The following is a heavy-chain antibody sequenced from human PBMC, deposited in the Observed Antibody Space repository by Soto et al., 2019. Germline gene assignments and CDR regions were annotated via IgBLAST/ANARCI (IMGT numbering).Heavy chain of an antibody. J-gene: IGHJ4*02. CDR2: IIPIFGTA. CDR3: AAEEGGANPTGVAY. D-gene: IGHD5-12*01. V-gene: IGHV1-69*05. CDR1: GGTFSSYA. Sequence: SVKVSCKASGGTFSSYAISWVRQAPGQGLEWMGGIIPIFGTANYAQKFQERVTITRDMSTSTAYMELSSLRSEDTAVYYCAAEEGGANPTGVAYWGQGTLVTVSS.